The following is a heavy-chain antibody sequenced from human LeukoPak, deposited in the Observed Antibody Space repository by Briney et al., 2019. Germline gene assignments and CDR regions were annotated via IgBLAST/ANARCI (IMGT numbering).Heavy chain of an antibody. V-gene: IGHV3-23*01. Sequence: GGSLRLSCAASGFTFSSYSMNWVRQAPGKGLEWVSAISGSGGSTYYADSVKGRFTISRDNSKNTLYLQMNSLRAEDTAVYYCAKVGDGYNFYWYLDFWGRGTLVTVSS. CDR2: ISGSGGST. D-gene: IGHD5-24*01. J-gene: IGHJ2*01. CDR1: GFTFSSYS. CDR3: AKVGDGYNFYWYLDF.